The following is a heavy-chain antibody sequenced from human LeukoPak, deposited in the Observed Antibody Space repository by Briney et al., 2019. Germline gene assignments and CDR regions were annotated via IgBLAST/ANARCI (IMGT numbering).Heavy chain of an antibody. J-gene: IGHJ6*02. D-gene: IGHD3-3*01. Sequence: ASVKVSCKASGYTFTGYYMHWVRQAPGQGLEWMGWINPNSGGTNYAQKFQGRVTMTRDTSISTAYMELSRLRSDDTAVYYCARAITIFGTYGIDVWGQGTTVTVSS. CDR3: ARAITIFGTYGIDV. V-gene: IGHV1-2*02. CDR1: GYTFTGYY. CDR2: INPNSGGT.